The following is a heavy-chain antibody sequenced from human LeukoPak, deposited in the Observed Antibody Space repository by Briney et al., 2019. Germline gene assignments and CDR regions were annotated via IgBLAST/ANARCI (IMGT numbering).Heavy chain of an antibody. D-gene: IGHD3-22*01. CDR1: GFLVSSNY. V-gene: IGHV3-66*01. J-gene: IGHJ4*02. Sequence: SGGSLRLSCAASGFLVSSNYMSWVRQAPGKGLEWVSVIYSGGSTYYADSVKGRFTISRDNSKNTLYLQMNNLRAEDTAVYYCASRITMIVYWGQGTLVTVSS. CDR2: IYSGGST. CDR3: ASRITMIVY.